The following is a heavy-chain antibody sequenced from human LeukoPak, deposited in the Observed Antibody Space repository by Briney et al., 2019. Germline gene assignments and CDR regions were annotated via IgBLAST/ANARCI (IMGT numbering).Heavy chain of an antibody. CDR3: ARDSPYYDILSGYSYFDY. D-gene: IGHD3-9*01. CDR1: GFTFSNYS. J-gene: IGHJ4*02. V-gene: IGHV3-21*01. Sequence: GSLRLSCAASGFTFSNYSMNWVRQAPGKGLEWVASISSSSSYIYYADSVKGRFTISRDNAKDSLYLQMNSLRAEDTAVYYCARDSPYYDILSGYSYFDYWGQGTLVTVSP. CDR2: ISSSSSYI.